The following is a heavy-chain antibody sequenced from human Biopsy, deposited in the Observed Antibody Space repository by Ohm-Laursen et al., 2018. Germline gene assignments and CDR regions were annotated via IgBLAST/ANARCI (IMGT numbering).Heavy chain of an antibody. V-gene: IGHV1-69*04. J-gene: IGHJ4*02. D-gene: IGHD3-3*01. CDR2: IVPILGHL. CDR1: GGPSSNYA. Sequence: SVKVSCKASGGPSSNYAFGWVRQAPGQGLEWVGRIVPILGHLNYAQRFQGRVPITADKSTTYVYMELSRLTSGDTAVYYCAADADGYYTEFDYWGPGTLVTVSS. CDR3: AADADGYYTEFDY.